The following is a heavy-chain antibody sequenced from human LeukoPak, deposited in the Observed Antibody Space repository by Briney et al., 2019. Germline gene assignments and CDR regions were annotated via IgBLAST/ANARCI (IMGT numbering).Heavy chain of an antibody. J-gene: IGHJ4*02. D-gene: IGHD6-19*01. CDR1: GGTFSSYA. CDR2: IIPIFGTA. V-gene: IGHV1-69*05. CDR3: ARDSLAVAGTFDY. Sequence: LVKVSCKASGGTFSSYAISWVRQAPGQGLEWMGGIIPIFGTANYAQKFQGRVTITTDESTSTAYMELSSLRSEDTAVYYCARDSLAVAGTFDYWGQGTLVTVSS.